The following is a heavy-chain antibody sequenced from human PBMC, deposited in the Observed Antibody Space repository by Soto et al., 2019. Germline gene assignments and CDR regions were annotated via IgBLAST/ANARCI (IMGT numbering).Heavy chain of an antibody. CDR3: AGGIAAAAARGMDV. CDR2: INPNSGGT. Sequence: QVQLVQSGAEVKKPGASVKVSCKASGYTFTGYYMHWVRQAPGQGLEWMGWINPNSGGTNYAQKFQGRVTXXRXTXXSPADMELSRLRSDDTAVYYCAGGIAAAAARGMDVWGQGATVTVSS. J-gene: IGHJ6*02. V-gene: IGHV1-2*02. CDR1: GYTFTGYY. D-gene: IGHD6-13*01.